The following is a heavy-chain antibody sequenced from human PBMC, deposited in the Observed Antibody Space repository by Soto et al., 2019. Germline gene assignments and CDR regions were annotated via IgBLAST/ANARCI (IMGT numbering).Heavy chain of an antibody. CDR3: AKGGHYGDYLLDY. CDR1: GFTFSSYG. Sequence: QVQLVESGGGVVQPGRSLRLSCAASGFTFSSYGMHWVRQAPGKGLEWVAVILYDGSNKYYADSVKGRFTISRDNSKNTLYLQMNSLRAEDTAVYYCAKGGHYGDYLLDYWGQGTLVTVSS. J-gene: IGHJ4*02. CDR2: ILYDGSNK. V-gene: IGHV3-30*18. D-gene: IGHD4-17*01.